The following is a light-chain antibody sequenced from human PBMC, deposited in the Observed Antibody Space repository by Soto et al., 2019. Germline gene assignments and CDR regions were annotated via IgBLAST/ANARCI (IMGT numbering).Light chain of an antibody. CDR2: GVT. CDR3: SSFTSTRTVV. J-gene: IGLJ3*02. V-gene: IGLV2-14*01. CDR1: SSDVGSYNY. Sequence: QSALTQPASVSGSPGQSITISCTGTSSDVGSYNYVSWYQQHPGKAPKLLIYGVTNPPSGVSNRFSGSKSGNTASLTISGLQAEDEGDYYCSSFTSTRTVVFGGGTKLTVL.